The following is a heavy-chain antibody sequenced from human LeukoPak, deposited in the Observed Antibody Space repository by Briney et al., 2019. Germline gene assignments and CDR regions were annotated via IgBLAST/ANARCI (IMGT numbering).Heavy chain of an antibody. CDR2: INHSGST. Sequence: PSETLSLTCAVYGGSFSGYYWSWIRQPPGKGLEWIGEINHSGSTNYNPSLKSRVTISVDTSKNQFSLKLSSVTAADTAVYYCARGGYQLLDGGMDVWGKGTTVTVSS. CDR1: GGSFSGYY. J-gene: IGHJ6*04. D-gene: IGHD2-2*01. CDR3: ARGGYQLLDGGMDV. V-gene: IGHV4-34*09.